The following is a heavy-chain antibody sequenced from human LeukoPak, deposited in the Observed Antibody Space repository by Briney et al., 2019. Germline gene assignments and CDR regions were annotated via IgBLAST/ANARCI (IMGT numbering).Heavy chain of an antibody. CDR1: GFTLSSYS. CDR3: ARDGYCSSTSCWAMYYYYGMDV. Sequence: GGPLRLSCGASGFTLSSYSMNWVRQAPGEGREGVSSIRCSRSYIYYADSVKGRFTISRDNGKNSLYQQMNSLRAEDTAVYYCARDGYCSSTSCWAMYYYYGMDVWGKGTTVTVSS. J-gene: IGHJ6*04. CDR2: IRCSRSYI. D-gene: IGHD2-2*03. V-gene: IGHV3-21*01.